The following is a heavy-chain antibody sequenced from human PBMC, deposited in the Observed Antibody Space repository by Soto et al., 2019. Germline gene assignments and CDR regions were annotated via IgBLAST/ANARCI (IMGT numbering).Heavy chain of an antibody. D-gene: IGHD3-3*01. CDR1: GGSISSGGYS. J-gene: IGHJ4*02. Sequence: PSETLSLTCAVSGGSISSGGYSWSWIRQPPGKGLEWIGYIYHSGSTYYNPSLKSRTTMSVDTSKNQFSLKLSSVTAADTAVFYCARAVNCGFWSGFYNVYFDHWGQGTLVTVSS. CDR3: ARAVNCGFWSGFYNVYFDH. CDR2: IYHSGST. V-gene: IGHV4-30-2*05.